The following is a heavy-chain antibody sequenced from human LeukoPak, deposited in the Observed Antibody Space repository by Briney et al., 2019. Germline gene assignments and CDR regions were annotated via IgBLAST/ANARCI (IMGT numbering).Heavy chain of an antibody. CDR2: MNSDGSST. D-gene: IGHD2-8*01. V-gene: IGHV3-74*01. CDR1: GFTFSSHW. Sequence: GESLRLSCAASGFTFSSHWMHWVRQTPGKGLMWVSHMNSDGSSTTYADSVKGRFTISRDNAKNTLYLQMNSLRADDTALYYCARDVLSQGVDYWGQGTLVTVSS. CDR3: ARDVLSQGVDY. J-gene: IGHJ4*02.